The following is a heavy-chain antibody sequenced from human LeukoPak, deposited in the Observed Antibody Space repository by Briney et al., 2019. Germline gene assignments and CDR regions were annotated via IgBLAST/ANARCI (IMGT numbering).Heavy chain of an antibody. CDR2: ISGSGGTT. D-gene: IGHD3-3*01. CDR1: GFTFSSYA. Sequence: GVLRLSCAASGFTFSSYAMSWVRQAPGKGLEWVSAISGSGGTTYYADSVKGRFTISRDNSKNTLYLQMNSLRAEDTAVYYCAKAPIFGVAPDYLDYWGQGTLVTVSS. J-gene: IGHJ4*02. V-gene: IGHV3-23*01. CDR3: AKAPIFGVAPDYLDY.